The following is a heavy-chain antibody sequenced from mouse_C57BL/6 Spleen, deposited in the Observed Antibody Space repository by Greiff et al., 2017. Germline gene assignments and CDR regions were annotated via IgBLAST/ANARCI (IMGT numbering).Heavy chain of an antibody. D-gene: IGHD1-1*01. Sequence: EVQVVESGGGLVKPGGSLKLSCAASGFTFSSYAMSWVRQTPEKRLEWVATISDGGSYTYYPDNVKGRFTISRDNAKNNLYLQMSHLKSEDTAMXYCARIGSSLYYAMDYWGQGTSVTVSS. CDR2: ISDGGSYT. CDR1: GFTFSSYA. V-gene: IGHV5-4*01. CDR3: ARIGSSLYYAMDY. J-gene: IGHJ4*01.